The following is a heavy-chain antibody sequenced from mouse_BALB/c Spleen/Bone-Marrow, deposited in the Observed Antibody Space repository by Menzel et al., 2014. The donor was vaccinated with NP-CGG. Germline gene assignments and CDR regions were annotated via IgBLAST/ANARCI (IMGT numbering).Heavy chain of an antibody. J-gene: IGHJ1*01. CDR2: IRNKANGYTT. CDR3: ARDSLYYGSSYWYFDV. V-gene: IGHV7-3*02. CDR1: GFTFTDYY. Sequence: EVNLVESGGGLVQPGGSLRLSCATSGFTFTDYYMSWVRQPPGKALEWLGFIRNKANGYTTEYSASVKGRFTISRDNSQSILYLQMNTLRAEDSATYYCARDSLYYGSSYWYFDVWGAGTTVTVSS. D-gene: IGHD1-1*01.